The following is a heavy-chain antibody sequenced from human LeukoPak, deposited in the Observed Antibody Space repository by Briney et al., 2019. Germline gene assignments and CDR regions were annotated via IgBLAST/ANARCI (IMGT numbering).Heavy chain of an antibody. CDR2: ISYDGSNK. V-gene: IGHV3-30*03. D-gene: IGHD4-17*01. J-gene: IGHJ6*02. CDR3: ARDKTVNGYYGMDV. Sequence: TGESLRLSCAASGFTFNTYGMHWVRQAPGKGLEWVAVISYDGSNKYYADSVKGRFTISRDNSKNTLYLQMNSLRAEDTAVYYCARDKTVNGYYGMDVWGQGTTVTVSS. CDR1: GFTFNTYG.